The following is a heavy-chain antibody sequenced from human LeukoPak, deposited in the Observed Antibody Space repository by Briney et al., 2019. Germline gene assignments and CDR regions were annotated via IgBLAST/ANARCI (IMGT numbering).Heavy chain of an antibody. V-gene: IGHV4-34*01. Sequence: PSETLSLTCAVYGGSFSGYYWSWIRQPPGKGLEWIGEINHSGSTNYNPSLKSRVTISVDTSKKQFSLKLSSVTAADTALYYCARGYSGYSYAYAWFDYWGQGTLVTVSS. D-gene: IGHD5-18*01. CDR2: INHSGST. J-gene: IGHJ4*02. CDR3: ARGYSGYSYAYAWFDY. CDR1: GGSFSGYY.